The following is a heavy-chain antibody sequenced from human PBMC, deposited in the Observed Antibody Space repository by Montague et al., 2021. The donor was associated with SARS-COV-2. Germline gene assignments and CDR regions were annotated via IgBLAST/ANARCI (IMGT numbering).Heavy chain of an antibody. Sequence: SETLSLTCTVSNGSISGHYWTWIRQSPGRGLEWLAYIHYRGTTDYNPSLKSRLTLSVDTSKSQFSLRLTSVTAADTAVYYCVREGRSSAYAMDYWGQGTLVTVSS. V-gene: IGHV4-59*11. J-gene: IGHJ4*02. CDR1: NGSISGHY. CDR2: IHYRGTT. D-gene: IGHD3-22*01. CDR3: VREGRSSAYAMDY.